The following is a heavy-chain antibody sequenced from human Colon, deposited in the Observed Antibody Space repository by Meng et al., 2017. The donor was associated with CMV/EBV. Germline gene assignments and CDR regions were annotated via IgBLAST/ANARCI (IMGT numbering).Heavy chain of an antibody. CDR2: IYYSGRT. CDR1: GGPVSDSSYY. CDR3: ARDDSSTWHRNFDL. V-gene: IGHV4-61*01. Sequence: SGGPVSDSSYYWSWIRQAPGRRLEWIGYIYYSGRTNHNPSLKSRVTVSLDKTKNQVSLRLTSVTAADTAVYYCARDDSSTWHRNFDLWGQGMLVTVSS. D-gene: IGHD6-13*01. J-gene: IGHJ4*02.